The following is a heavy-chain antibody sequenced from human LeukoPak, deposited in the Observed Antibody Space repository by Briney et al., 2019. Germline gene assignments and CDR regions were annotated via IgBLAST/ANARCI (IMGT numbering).Heavy chain of an antibody. CDR2: ISGYNGDT. V-gene: IGHV1-18*01. CDR3: ARETRRRYFESYYGMDV. CDR1: GGTFSSYA. Sequence: GASVKVSCKASGGTFSSYAISWVRQAPGQGLEWMGWISGYNGDTNYAQKLQGRVTMTTDTSTSIAYMELRSLRSDDTAVYYCARETRRRYFESYYGMDVWGQGTTVTVSS. J-gene: IGHJ6*02. D-gene: IGHD3-9*01.